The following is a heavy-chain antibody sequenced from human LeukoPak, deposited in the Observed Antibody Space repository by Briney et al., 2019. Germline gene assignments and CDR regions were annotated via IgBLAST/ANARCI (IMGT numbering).Heavy chain of an antibody. V-gene: IGHV3-15*01. Sequence: GGSLRLSCAASGFTFSNAWMSWVRQAPGKGLEWVGRIKSKTDGGTTDYAAPVKGRFTISRDDSKNTLYLQMNSLKTEDTAVYYCTTDRYSSSWYGYYYYYMDVWGKGTTVTVS. J-gene: IGHJ6*03. D-gene: IGHD6-13*01. CDR1: GFTFSNAW. CDR3: TTDRYSSSWYGYYYYYMDV. CDR2: IKSKTDGGTT.